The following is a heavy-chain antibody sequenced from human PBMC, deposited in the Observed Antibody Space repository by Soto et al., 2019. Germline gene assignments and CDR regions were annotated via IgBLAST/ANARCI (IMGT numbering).Heavy chain of an antibody. CDR2: ISPYSGHT. V-gene: IGHV1-18*01. CDR3: AMVDNYVTPTPQDV. D-gene: IGHD3-16*01. CDR1: GYIFVNYG. J-gene: IGHJ6*02. Sequence: QVQLVQSGDEVRKPGSSVKVSCKASGYIFVNYGIAWVRQAPGQGLEWMGWISPYSGHTHYASKVQGRLTMTTDTSTSTAYMDLGRLTSDDTAVYYCAMVDNYVTPTPQDVWGQGTTGTVSS.